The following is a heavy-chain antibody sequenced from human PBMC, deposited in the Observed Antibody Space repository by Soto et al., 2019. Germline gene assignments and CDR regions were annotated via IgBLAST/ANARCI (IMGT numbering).Heavy chain of an antibody. D-gene: IGHD4-17*01. CDR2: INGDGNYK. J-gene: IGHJ4*02. Sequence: GGSLRLSCAASGFTFSSYAMSWVRQAPGKGLEWVAAINGDGNYKYYADSVKGRFTISRDNSKNTLYLQMNSLRAEDTAVYYYAKDWLDYVFDYWGQGTLVTVSS. V-gene: IGHV3-23*01. CDR1: GFTFSSYA. CDR3: AKDWLDYVFDY.